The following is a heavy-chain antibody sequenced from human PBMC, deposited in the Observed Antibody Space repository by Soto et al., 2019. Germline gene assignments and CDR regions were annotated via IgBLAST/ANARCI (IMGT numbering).Heavy chain of an antibody. CDR2: IYYSGNT. CDR3: ARLWCSGGSCYSWYYYGIDV. D-gene: IGHD2-15*01. J-gene: IGHJ6*02. Sequence: SETLSLTCTVSGGSISSSSYYWGWIRQPPGKGLEWIGTIYYSGNTYYNPSLKSRVTISVDTSKNQFSLKLSSVTAADTAVYFCARLWCSGGSCYSWYYYGIDVWGQGTTVTVSS. CDR1: GGSISSSSYY. V-gene: IGHV4-39*01.